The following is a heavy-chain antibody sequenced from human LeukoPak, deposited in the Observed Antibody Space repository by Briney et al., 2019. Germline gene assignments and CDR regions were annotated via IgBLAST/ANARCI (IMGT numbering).Heavy chain of an antibody. J-gene: IGHJ5*02. V-gene: IGHV4-4*02. CDR1: GGSISSSNW. D-gene: IGHD3-9*01. Sequence: SETLSLTCAVSGGSISSSNWWSWVRQPPGKGLEWIGEIYHSGSTNYNPSLKSRVTISVDKSKNQFSLKLSSVTAADTAVYYCASYDSTLFRFDPWGQGTLVTVSS. CDR2: IYHSGST. CDR3: ASYDSTLFRFDP.